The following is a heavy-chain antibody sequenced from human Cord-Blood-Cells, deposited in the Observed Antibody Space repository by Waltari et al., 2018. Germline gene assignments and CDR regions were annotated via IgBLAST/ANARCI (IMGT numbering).Heavy chain of an antibody. CDR2: INPSGGSK. V-gene: IGHV1-46*01. Sequence: QVQLVQSGAEVKKPGASVKVSCKASGYTFTSYYMHWVRQAPGQGLEWMGIINPSGGSKSNEQKFQGRVTMTRETSTSTVYMELSSLRSEDTAVYYCAREETGFDYWGQGTLVTVSS. CDR3: AREETGFDY. J-gene: IGHJ4*02. D-gene: IGHD1-1*01. CDR1: GYTFTSYY.